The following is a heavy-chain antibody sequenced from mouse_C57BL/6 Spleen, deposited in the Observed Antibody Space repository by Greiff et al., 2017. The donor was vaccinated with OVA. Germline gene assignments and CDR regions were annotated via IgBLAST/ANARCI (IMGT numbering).Heavy chain of an antibody. V-gene: IGHV1-26*01. Sequence: VQLQQSGPELVKPGASVKISCKASGYTFTDYYMNWVKQSHGKSLEWIGDINPNNGGTSYNQKCKGKATLTVDKSSSTAYMELRSLTSEDSAVYYCARGYLYDGYYEGYAMDYWGQGTSVTVSS. J-gene: IGHJ4*01. CDR1: GYTFTDYY. CDR3: ARGYLYDGYYEGYAMDY. D-gene: IGHD2-3*01. CDR2: INPNNGGT.